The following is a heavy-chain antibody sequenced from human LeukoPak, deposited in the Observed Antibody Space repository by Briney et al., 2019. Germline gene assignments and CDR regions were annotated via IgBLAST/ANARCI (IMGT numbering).Heavy chain of an antibody. D-gene: IGHD6-19*01. Sequence: SETLSLTCTVSGGSISSVNYWGWIRQPPGKGLECIGSIFYTGRSYYNPSLKRRVTISVDTSKNQFSLNLSSLTAADTAVYYCAVRIAVTGKYYFAYWGQGTLVTVSS. J-gene: IGHJ4*02. V-gene: IGHV4-39*01. CDR1: GGSISSVNY. CDR3: AVRIAVTGKYYFAY. CDR2: IFYTGRS.